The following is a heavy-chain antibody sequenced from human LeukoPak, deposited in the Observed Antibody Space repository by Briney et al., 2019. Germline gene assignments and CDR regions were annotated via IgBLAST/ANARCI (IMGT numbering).Heavy chain of an antibody. CDR3: AKDTLEYYYDSSGYYSFDY. V-gene: IGHV3-23*01. Sequence: GGSLRLSCAASGFTFSSYAMHWVRQAPGKGLEWVSAISGSGGSTYYADSVKGRFTISRDKSKNTLYLQMNSLRAEDTAVYYCAKDTLEYYYDSSGYYSFDYWGQGTLVTVSS. CDR2: ISGSGGST. D-gene: IGHD3-22*01. CDR1: GFTFSSYA. J-gene: IGHJ4*02.